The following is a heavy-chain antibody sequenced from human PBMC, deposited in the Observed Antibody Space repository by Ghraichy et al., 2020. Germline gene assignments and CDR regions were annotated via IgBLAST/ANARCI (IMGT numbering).Heavy chain of an antibody. CDR1: GFTFSSYS. CDR2: ISSSSSYI. Sequence: ESLNISCAASGFTFSSYSMNWVRQAPGKGLEWVSSISSSSSYIYYADSVKGRFTISRDNAKNSLYLQMNSLRAEDTAVYYCARDRGSDYWGQGTLVTVSS. D-gene: IGHD3-16*01. J-gene: IGHJ4*02. V-gene: IGHV3-21*01. CDR3: ARDRGSDY.